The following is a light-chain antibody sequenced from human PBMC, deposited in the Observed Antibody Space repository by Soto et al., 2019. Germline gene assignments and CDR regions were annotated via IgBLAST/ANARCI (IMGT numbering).Light chain of an antibody. Sequence: QSALTQPRSVFGSPGQSVTISCAGTSSDVGGYNYVSWYQQHPGKAPKLMIYDVSKRPSGVPDRFSGSKPGNTASLTISGLQAEDEPDYYCCSYAGRYTYIFGTGTKVTVL. J-gene: IGLJ1*01. CDR1: SSDVGGYNY. V-gene: IGLV2-11*01. CDR3: CSYAGRYTYI. CDR2: DVS.